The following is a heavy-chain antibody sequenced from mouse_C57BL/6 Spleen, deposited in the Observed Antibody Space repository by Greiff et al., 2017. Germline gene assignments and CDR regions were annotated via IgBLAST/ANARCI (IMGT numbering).Heavy chain of an antibody. CDR2: ISSGGSYT. D-gene: IGHD4-1*01. Sequence: EVQLVESGGDLVKPGGSLQLSCAASGFTFSSYGMSWVRQTPDKRLEWVATISSGGSYTYYPDSVKGRFTISRDNAKNTLYLQMSSLKSEDTAMYYCARRELGGYYFDYWGQGTTLTVSS. CDR3: ARRELGGYYFDY. CDR1: GFTFSSYG. V-gene: IGHV5-6*01. J-gene: IGHJ2*01.